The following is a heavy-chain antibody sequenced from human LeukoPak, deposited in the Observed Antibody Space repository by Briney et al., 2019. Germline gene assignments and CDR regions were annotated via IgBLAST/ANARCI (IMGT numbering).Heavy chain of an antibody. CDR2: IAASGRT. Sequence: PGGSLRLSCAASGFTFSSHDMHWVRQAAGQGLEWVSAIAASGRTYYPDSVKGRFTISRENARNSLHLQMNSLRAGDTAVYYCAREETGAGYRHLDVWGRGTLVTVSS. J-gene: IGHJ2*01. CDR1: GFTFSSHD. V-gene: IGHV3-13*04. CDR3: AREETGAGYRHLDV. D-gene: IGHD4/OR15-4a*01.